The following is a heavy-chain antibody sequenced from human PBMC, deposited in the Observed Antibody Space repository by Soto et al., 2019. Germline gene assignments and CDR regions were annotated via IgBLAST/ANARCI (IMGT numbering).Heavy chain of an antibody. V-gene: IGHV4-59*08. CDR3: ARHKGYCSGGSCYGLSWYFDY. D-gene: IGHD2-15*01. CDR2: IYYSGST. CDR1: GASISSYY. J-gene: IGHJ4*02. Sequence: SETLSLTCTVSGASISSYYWSWIRQPPGKGLECIGYIYYSGSTNYNPSLKSRVTISVDTSKNQFSLKLSSVTAADTAVYYCARHKGYCSGGSCYGLSWYFDYWGQGTLVTVSS.